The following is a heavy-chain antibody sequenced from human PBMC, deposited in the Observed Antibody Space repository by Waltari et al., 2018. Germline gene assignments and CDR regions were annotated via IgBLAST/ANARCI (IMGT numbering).Heavy chain of an antibody. Sequence: QVQLVQSGAEVKKPGSSVKVSCKASGGTFSSYAISWVRQAPGQGLEWMGGIIPIFGTANYEQKFQGRVTITADESTSTAYMELSSLRSEDTAVYYCAGRGYDFWSGRHSWFDPWGQGTLVTVSS. J-gene: IGHJ5*02. CDR3: AGRGYDFWSGRHSWFDP. D-gene: IGHD3-3*01. CDR1: GGTFSSYA. CDR2: IIPIFGTA. V-gene: IGHV1-69*12.